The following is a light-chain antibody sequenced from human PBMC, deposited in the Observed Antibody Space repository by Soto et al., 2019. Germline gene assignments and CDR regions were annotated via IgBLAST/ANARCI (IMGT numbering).Light chain of an antibody. CDR1: QDISNY. J-gene: IGKJ5*01. V-gene: IGKV1-33*01. Sequence: IQMSQCPSSLSESVGDRVTITCQASQDISNYLNWYQQKPGTAPKLLIYAASTLQSGVPSRFRGSGSGTDFTFTISRLQPEDIATYYCQQYENLPTFGQGTRLEIK. CDR2: AAS. CDR3: QQYENLPT.